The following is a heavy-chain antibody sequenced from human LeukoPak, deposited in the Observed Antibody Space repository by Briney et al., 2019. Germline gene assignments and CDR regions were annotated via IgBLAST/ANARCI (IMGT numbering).Heavy chain of an antibody. J-gene: IGHJ4*02. CDR1: GGSFSGCY. V-gene: IGHV4-34*01. CDR3: ARATVVVIAIPT. Sequence: PSETLSLTCAVYGGSFSGCYWSWIRQPPGKGLEWIGEINHSGSTNYNPSLKSRVTISVDTSKNQFSLKLSSVTAADTAVYYCARATVVVIAIPTWGQGTLVTVSS. D-gene: IGHD2-21*01. CDR2: INHSGST.